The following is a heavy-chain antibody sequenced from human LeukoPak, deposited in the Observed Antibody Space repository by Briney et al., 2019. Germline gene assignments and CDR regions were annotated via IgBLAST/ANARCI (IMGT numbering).Heavy chain of an antibody. V-gene: IGHV5-51*01. CDR1: GYSFNSYY. CDR2: IYPGDSDT. CDR3: ARGRYSGTYLSYFDY. Sequence: GESLKISCKGSGYSFNSYYIAWGRQMPGKGLEWMGIIYPGDSDTRYSPSFEGQVTFSADKSISTAYLQWSSLKASDTAMYYCARGRYSGTYLSYFDYWAQGTLVTVSS. J-gene: IGHJ4*02. D-gene: IGHD1-26*01.